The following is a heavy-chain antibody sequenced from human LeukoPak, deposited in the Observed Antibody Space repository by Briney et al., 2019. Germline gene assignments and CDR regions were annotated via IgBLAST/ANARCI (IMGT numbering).Heavy chain of an antibody. D-gene: IGHD2-2*01. Sequence: GGSLRLSCAASGFTFSSFGMHWVRQAPGKGLEWVAVIWYDGSNKYYADSVKGRFTISRDNSKNTVYLQMNSLRAEDTALYYCATRSPALDYWGQGTLVIVSS. J-gene: IGHJ4*02. CDR1: GFTFSSFG. CDR3: ATRSPALDY. CDR2: IWYDGSNK. V-gene: IGHV3-33*03.